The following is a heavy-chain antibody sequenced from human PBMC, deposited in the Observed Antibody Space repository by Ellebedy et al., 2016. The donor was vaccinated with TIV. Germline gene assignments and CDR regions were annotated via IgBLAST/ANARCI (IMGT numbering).Heavy chain of an antibody. CDR1: GFKFDDYG. V-gene: IGHV3-20*04. Sequence: GESLKISCVASGFKFDDYGMTWVRQAPGKGLEWVSGSNWNGRSAGYGDAVKGRFTISRDNAKNSLYLQMSSLRVEDTGVYYCARWATGTYLGANWFDPWGQGTLVTVSS. CDR2: SNWNGRSA. D-gene: IGHD1-26*01. J-gene: IGHJ5*02. CDR3: ARWATGTYLGANWFDP.